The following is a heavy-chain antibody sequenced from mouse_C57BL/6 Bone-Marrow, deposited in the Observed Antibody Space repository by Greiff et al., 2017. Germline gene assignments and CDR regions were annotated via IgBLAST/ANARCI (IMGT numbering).Heavy chain of an antibody. V-gene: IGHV5-4*01. CDR2: IFAGGSYT. CDR3: ARVNWDYAMDY. J-gene: IGHJ4*01. Sequence: DVQLLQSGAGLVKPGGSLKLSCAASGYTFTSYAMSWVRQTPEHRLEWVATIFAGGSYTYYPDNVKGRFTITRDNAKNNRYLQMSRLKAEDAAMYYCARVNWDYAMDYWGQGTSVTVSS. CDR1: GYTFTSYA. D-gene: IGHD4-1*01.